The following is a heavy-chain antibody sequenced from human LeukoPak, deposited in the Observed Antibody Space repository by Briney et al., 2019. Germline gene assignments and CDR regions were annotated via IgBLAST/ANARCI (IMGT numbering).Heavy chain of an antibody. D-gene: IGHD5-18*01. CDR1: GGSISSYY. V-gene: IGHV4-4*07. J-gene: IGHJ4*02. CDR3: ARAVVRGYSYGYLHYFDY. Sequence: TTSETLSLTCTVSGGSISSYYWSWIRQPAGKGLEWIGRIYTSGSTNYNPSLKSRVTMSVDTSKDQFSPKLSSVTAADTAVYYCARAVVRGYSYGYLHYFDYWGQGTLVTVSS. CDR2: IYTSGST.